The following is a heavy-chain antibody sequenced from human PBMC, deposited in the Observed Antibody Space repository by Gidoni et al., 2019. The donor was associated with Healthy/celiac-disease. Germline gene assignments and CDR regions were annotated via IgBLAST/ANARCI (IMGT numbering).Heavy chain of an antibody. Sequence: QVQLVHSGAEVKKPRSSVKVSCQASGGTFSSYAISWVRQAPGQGLEWMGGIIPIFGTANYAQKFQGRVTITADESTSTAYMELSSLRSEDTAVYYCARWEPRRDAFDIWGQGTMVTVSS. CDR2: IIPIFGTA. CDR3: ARWEPRRDAFDI. V-gene: IGHV1-69*01. D-gene: IGHD1-1*01. CDR1: GGTFSSYA. J-gene: IGHJ3*02.